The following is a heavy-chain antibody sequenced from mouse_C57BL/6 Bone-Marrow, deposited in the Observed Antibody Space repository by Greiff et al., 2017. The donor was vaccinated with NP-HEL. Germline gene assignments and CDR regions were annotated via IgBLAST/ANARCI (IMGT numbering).Heavy chain of an antibody. V-gene: IGHV1-15*01. Sequence: QVQLKQSGAELVRPGASVTRSCKASGYTFTDYEMHWVKQTPVHGLEWIGAIDPETGGTAYNQKFKGKAILTADKSSSTAYMELRSLTSEDSAVYYCTGWLLRRNAMDYWGQGTSVTVSS. CDR3: TGWLLRRNAMDY. J-gene: IGHJ4*01. CDR2: IDPETGGT. D-gene: IGHD2-3*01. CDR1: GYTFTDYE.